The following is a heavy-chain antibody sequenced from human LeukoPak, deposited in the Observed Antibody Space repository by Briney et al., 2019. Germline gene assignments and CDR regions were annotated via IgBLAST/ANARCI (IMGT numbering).Heavy chain of an antibody. J-gene: IGHJ5*01. Sequence: GGTLRLSCAASGFTFSGSAMHWVRQASGKGLEWVSRIESNGLTLYADSVRDRFTISRDNGKNTIYLQMNSLRVDDTAIYYCAKAATYFYGSVTYDWFESWGQGTLVTVSS. V-gene: IGHV3-74*01. CDR3: AKAATYFYGSVTYDWFES. CDR2: IESNGLT. CDR1: GFTFSGSA. D-gene: IGHD3-10*01.